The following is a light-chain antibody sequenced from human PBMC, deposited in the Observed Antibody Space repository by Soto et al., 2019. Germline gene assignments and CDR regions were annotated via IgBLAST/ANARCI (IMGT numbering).Light chain of an antibody. V-gene: IGKV1-9*01. CDR3: QQLNSYPWT. CDR2: AAS. J-gene: IGKJ1*01. CDR1: QAISSY. Sequence: DIQLTQSPSFLSASVGDRVTITCRASQAISSYLAWFQQRPGKAPKVLIYAASTLQSGVPSRFSGSASGTEFTLTISSLQPEDFATYFCQQLNSYPWTCGQGTKVEIK.